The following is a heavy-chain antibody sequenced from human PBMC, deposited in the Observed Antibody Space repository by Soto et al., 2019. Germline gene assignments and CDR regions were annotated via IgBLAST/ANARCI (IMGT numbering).Heavy chain of an antibody. D-gene: IGHD4-17*01. V-gene: IGHV4-39*01. CDR2: IYYSGST. CDR3: ARHALGDYVGPPESSTIFFDY. Sequence: SETLSLTCTVSGGSISSSSYYWGWIRQPPGKGLEWIGSIYYSGSTYYNPSLKSRVTISVDTSKNQFSLKLSSVTAADTAVYYCARHALGDYVGPPESSTIFFDYWGQGTLVTVSS. CDR1: GGSISSSSYY. J-gene: IGHJ4*02.